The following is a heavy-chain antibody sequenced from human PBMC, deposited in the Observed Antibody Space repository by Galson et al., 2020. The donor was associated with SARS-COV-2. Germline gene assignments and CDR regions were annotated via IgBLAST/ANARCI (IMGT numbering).Heavy chain of an antibody. CDR2: IWYDGSKK. J-gene: IGHJ3*02. CDR1: GFTFSNYG. D-gene: IGHD5-18*01. CDR3: AREDTAMASGAFDI. V-gene: IGHV3-33*01. Sequence: GESLKISCTASGFTFSNYGIHWVRQAPGKGLEWVAVIWYDGSKKYYAVSVKGRFTISRDNSKNTLYLQMNSLRAEDTAVYYCAREDTAMASGAFDIWGQGTKVTVSS.